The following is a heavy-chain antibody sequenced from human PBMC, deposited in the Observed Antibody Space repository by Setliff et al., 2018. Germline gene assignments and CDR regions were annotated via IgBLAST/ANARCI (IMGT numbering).Heavy chain of an antibody. V-gene: IGHV4-30-4*08. D-gene: IGHD5-18*01. CDR2: IYYSGST. CDR1: GGSISSGDYY. Sequence: KPSETLSLTCTVSGGSISSGDYYWSWIRQPPGKGLEWIGYIYYSGSTYYNPSLKSRVTISVDTSKNQFSLKLSSVTAADTAVYYYARVVDTAMVIFDPWGQGTLVTVSS. J-gene: IGHJ5*02. CDR3: ARVVDTAMVIFDP.